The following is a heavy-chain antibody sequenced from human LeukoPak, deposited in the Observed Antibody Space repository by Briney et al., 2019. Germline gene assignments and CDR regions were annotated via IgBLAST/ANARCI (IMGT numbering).Heavy chain of an antibody. CDR1: GGSISSHY. V-gene: IGHV4-59*11. J-gene: IGHJ5*02. Sequence: SETLSLTCTVSGGSISSHYWSWIRQPPGKGLEWSGYIYYSGSTNYKPSLKSRVTISVDTSKNQFSLKLSSVTAADTAVYYCARVLGPSAAGIWWFDPWGQGTLVTVSS. CDR2: IYYSGST. D-gene: IGHD6-13*01. CDR3: ARVLGPSAAGIWWFDP.